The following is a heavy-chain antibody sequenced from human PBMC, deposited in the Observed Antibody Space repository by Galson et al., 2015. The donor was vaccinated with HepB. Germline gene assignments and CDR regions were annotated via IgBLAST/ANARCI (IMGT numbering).Heavy chain of an antibody. CDR2: IIPIFGTA. CDR1: GGTFSSYA. J-gene: IGHJ4*02. CDR3: ARGGSSTSLGGFYFDY. Sequence: SVKVSCKASGGTFSSYAISWVRQAPGQGLERMGGIIPIFGTANYAQKFQGRVTITADESTSTAYMELSSVTAADTAVYYCARGGSSTSLGGFYFDYWGQGTLVTVSS. V-gene: IGHV1-69*13. D-gene: IGHD2-2*01.